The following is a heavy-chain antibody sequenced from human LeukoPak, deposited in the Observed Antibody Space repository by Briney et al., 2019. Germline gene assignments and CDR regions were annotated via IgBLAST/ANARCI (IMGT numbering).Heavy chain of an antibody. Sequence: GESLQISCKISGSKFTNNWIGWVRQVPGKGLEWMGLIYPGYSDAKYSPSFQGQVTLSVDASISTAYLQLSGLRASDTAIYYCVRFASTSSLDHWGQGTLVTVSS. CDR2: IYPGYSDA. J-gene: IGHJ5*02. D-gene: IGHD6-13*01. V-gene: IGHV5-51*01. CDR3: VRFASTSSLDH. CDR1: GSKFTNNW.